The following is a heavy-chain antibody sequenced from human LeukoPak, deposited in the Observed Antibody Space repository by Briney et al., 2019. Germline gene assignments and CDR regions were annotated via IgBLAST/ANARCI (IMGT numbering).Heavy chain of an antibody. J-gene: IGHJ4*02. D-gene: IGHD2-2*02. CDR1: GYTFTNYP. CDR3: ARMGYCSSTSCYTDIDY. V-gene: IGHV7-4-1*02. Sequence: VASVKVSCKASGYTFTNYPMNWVRQAPGQGLEWMGWINTNTGNPTYAQGFTERFVFSWDTSVNTAYLQINSLKPEDTAVYYCARMGYCSSTSCYTDIDYWGQGTLVTVSS. CDR2: INTNTGNP.